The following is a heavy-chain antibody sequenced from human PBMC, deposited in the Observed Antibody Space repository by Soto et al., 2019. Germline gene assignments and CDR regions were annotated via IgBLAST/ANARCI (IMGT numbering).Heavy chain of an antibody. CDR1: NFTFENAW. D-gene: IGHD2-21*01. J-gene: IGHJ4*02. CDR3: TTGSDPLF. Sequence: EVQLVESGGTLVTPGGSLTLSCAVSNFTFENAWMNWVRQAPGKGLEWVGRIKAIPDGGTTVYAAPVEGRFTISRDDSKNTLFLQMNSLKTDDTGVYYCTTGSDPLFWGQGTLVTVSS. V-gene: IGHV3-15*07. CDR2: IKAIPDGGTT.